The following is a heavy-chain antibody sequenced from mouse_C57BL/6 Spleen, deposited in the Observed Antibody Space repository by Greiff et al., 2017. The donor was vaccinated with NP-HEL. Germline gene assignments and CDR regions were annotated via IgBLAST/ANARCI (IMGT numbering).Heavy chain of an antibody. CDR1: GFTFSDYY. Sequence: VQLKESGGGLVQPGGSLKLSCAASGFTFSDYYMYWVRQTPEKRLEGVAYISNGGGSPYYPDTVKGRFTISRDNAKNTLYLQMSRLKSEDTAMYYCARQYYGNYGAMDYWGQGTSVTVSS. CDR3: ARQYYGNYGAMDY. V-gene: IGHV5-12*01. J-gene: IGHJ4*01. CDR2: ISNGGGSP. D-gene: IGHD2-1*01.